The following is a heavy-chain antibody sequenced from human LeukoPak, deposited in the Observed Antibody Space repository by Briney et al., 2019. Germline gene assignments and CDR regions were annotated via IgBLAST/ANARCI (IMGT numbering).Heavy chain of an antibody. Sequence: ASVKVSCKASGYTFTSYYMHWVRQAPGQGLEWMGIINPSGGSTSYAQKFQGRVTMTRDTSTSTVYMELSSLRSKDTAVYYCARVAVVVAEFDYWGQGTLVTVSS. J-gene: IGHJ4*02. D-gene: IGHD2-15*01. CDR1: GYTFTSYY. CDR2: INPSGGST. V-gene: IGHV1-46*01. CDR3: ARVAVVVAEFDY.